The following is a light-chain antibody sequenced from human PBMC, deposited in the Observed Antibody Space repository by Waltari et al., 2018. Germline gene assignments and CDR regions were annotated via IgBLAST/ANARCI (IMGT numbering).Light chain of an antibody. V-gene: IGLV3-21*02. Sequence: SYVVTPPPSGSVAPGQPATITSEGDKLERKSVHRYQQKAGQAPVLVVYDDSDRPPGIPARLSGSNSGNTATLTIRRVEAGDEADYYCQLWDSRSNHLVFGGGTKLTVL. J-gene: IGLJ3*02. CDR2: DDS. CDR3: QLWDSRSNHLV. CDR1: KLERKS.